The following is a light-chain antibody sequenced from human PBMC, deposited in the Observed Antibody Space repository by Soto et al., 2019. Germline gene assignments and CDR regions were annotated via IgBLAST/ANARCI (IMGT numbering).Light chain of an antibody. J-gene: IGLJ2*01. CDR2: EVS. CDR1: SSDIGGYNY. CDR3: SSYTSSSTLGVV. Sequence: QSALTQPASVSGSPGQSITISCTGTSSDIGGYNYVSWYQQHPGKAPKLMIYEVSNRPSGVSHRFSGSKSGNTASLTISGLLAEDEADYYCSSYTSSSTLGVVFGGGTKLTVL. V-gene: IGLV2-14*01.